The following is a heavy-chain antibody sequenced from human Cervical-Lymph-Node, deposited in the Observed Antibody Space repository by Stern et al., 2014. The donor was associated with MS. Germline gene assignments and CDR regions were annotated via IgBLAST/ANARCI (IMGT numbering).Heavy chain of an antibody. CDR3: ARQTTAWASDV. CDR2: IYPGDSET. J-gene: IGHJ4*02. D-gene: IGHD1-14*01. Sequence: EVQLVQSGAELIRPGESLKISCKGSGFKFSIYWIAWVRQMPGKGLAWMGIIYPGDSETRSSPSCQGQVTMSADKSTSTAYLQWSSLNASDTAMYFCARQTTAWASDVWGQGTLVTVSS. V-gene: IGHV5-51*01. CDR1: GFKFSIYW.